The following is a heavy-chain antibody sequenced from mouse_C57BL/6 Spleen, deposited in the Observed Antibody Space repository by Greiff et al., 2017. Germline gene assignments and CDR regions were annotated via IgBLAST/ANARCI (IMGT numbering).Heavy chain of an antibody. Sequence: VQLQQSGAELVRPGASVKLSCTASGFNIKDDYMHWVKQRPEQGLEWIGWIDPENGDTEYASKFQGKATITADTSSNTAYLQLSSLTSEDTAVYYCTKGDNYAMDYWGQGTSVTVSS. J-gene: IGHJ4*01. CDR1: GFNIKDDY. V-gene: IGHV14-4*01. CDR2: IDPENGDT. CDR3: TKGDNYAMDY.